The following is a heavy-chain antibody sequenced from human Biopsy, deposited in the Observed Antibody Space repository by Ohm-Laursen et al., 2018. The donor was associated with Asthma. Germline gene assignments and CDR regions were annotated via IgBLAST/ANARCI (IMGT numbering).Heavy chain of an antibody. CDR1: GFTFGDYW. D-gene: IGHD3-3*01. CDR2: IKHDGSEK. J-gene: IGHJ1*01. CDR3: ARTFHFWSPYHAEHYQL. Sequence: SLRLSCAASGFTFGDYWMSWVRQVPGKGLEWVANIKHDGSEKNHVDSLKGRFTISRDNAKNLLFLQMNSLRAEDTAVYYCARTFHFWSPYHAEHYQLWGQGTLVTASS. V-gene: IGHV3-7*01.